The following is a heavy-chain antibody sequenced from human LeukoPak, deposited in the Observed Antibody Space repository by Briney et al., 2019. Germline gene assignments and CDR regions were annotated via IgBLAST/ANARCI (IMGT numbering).Heavy chain of an antibody. D-gene: IGHD5-12*01. CDR2: IYYSGST. CDR3: ARDQLGGYTTGL. CDR1: GGSISSSSYY. V-gene: IGHV4-39*07. Sequence: SETLSLTCTVPGGSISSSSYYWGWIRQPPGKGLRWIGSIYYSGSTYYNPSLRSRVTISVDTSKNQFSLKLSSVTAADTAVYYCARDQLGGYTTGLWGQGTLVTVSS. J-gene: IGHJ4*02.